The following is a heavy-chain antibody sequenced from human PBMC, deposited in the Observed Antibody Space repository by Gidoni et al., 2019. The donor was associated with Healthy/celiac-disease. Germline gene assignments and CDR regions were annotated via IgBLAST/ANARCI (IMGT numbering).Heavy chain of an antibody. J-gene: IGHJ6*02. Sequence: EVQLVESGGGLVKPGGSLRLSCAASGFSFSRYSMNWVRQAPGKGLEWVSSISSSSSYIYYADSVKGRFTISRDNAKNSLYLQMNSLRAEDTAVYYCARGWTGFWDYYYGMDVWGQGTTVTVSS. CDR3: ARGWTGFWDYYYGMDV. CDR1: GFSFSRYS. CDR2: ISSSSSYI. V-gene: IGHV3-21*01. D-gene: IGHD3-16*01.